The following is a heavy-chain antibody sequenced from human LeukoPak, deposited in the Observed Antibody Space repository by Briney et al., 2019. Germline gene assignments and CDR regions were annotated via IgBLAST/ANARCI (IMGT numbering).Heavy chain of an antibody. CDR1: GYTFTSYG. CDR3: ARDRVLGIHQKRFLEWTPYYYYGMDV. J-gene: IGHJ6*02. Sequence: ASVKVSCKASGYTFTSYGISWVRQAPGQGLEWMGWISAYNGNTNYAQKLQGRVTMTTDTSTSTAYMELRSLRSDDTAVYYCARDRVLGIHQKRFLEWTPYYYYGMDVWGQGTTVTVSS. CDR2: ISAYNGNT. D-gene: IGHD3-3*01. V-gene: IGHV1-18*01.